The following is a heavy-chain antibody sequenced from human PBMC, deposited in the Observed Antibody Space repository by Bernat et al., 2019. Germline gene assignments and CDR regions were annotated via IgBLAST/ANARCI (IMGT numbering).Heavy chain of an antibody. V-gene: IGHV3-7*01. CDR3: ARDNYDTSPLDY. Sequence: DVQLVESGGGLVQPGGSLRPSCAASGFTFSHYWMSWVRQAPGKGLEWVANIKEDGSERYYVDSVKRGFTISSDNAKTTRYLQMNSLRAEDTAVYFCARDNYDTSPLDYWGQGTLVSVSS. CDR1: GFTFSHYW. J-gene: IGHJ4*02. D-gene: IGHD3-22*01. CDR2: IKEDGSER.